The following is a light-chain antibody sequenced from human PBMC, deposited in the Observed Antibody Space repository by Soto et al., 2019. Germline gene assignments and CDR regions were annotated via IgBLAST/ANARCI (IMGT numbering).Light chain of an antibody. CDR1: SSNIGNNY. V-gene: IGLV1-47*01. J-gene: IGLJ1*01. CDR2: RNG. CDR3: AAWDDGLSGSYV. Sequence: QSVLTQPPSASGTPGQRVTVSCSGSSSNIGNNYVFWYQHLPGTAPKLLIYRNGQRPSGVSARFSGSKSGTTASLAISGLRSEYDADYCCAAWDDGLSGSYVFGPGTKLTVL.